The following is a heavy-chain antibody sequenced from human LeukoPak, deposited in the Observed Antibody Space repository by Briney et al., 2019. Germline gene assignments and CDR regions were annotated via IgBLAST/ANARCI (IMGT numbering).Heavy chain of an antibody. CDR2: INSDGSST. Sequence: GGTLRLSCAASGFTFSSYGMSWVRQAPGKGLVWVSRINSDGSSTYYADSVKGRFTISRDNSKNTLYLQMNSLRAEDTAVYYCAKSPSSYGDPYYFDYWGQGTLVTVSS. CDR1: GFTFSSYG. V-gene: IGHV3-23*01. D-gene: IGHD4-17*01. CDR3: AKSPSSYGDPYYFDY. J-gene: IGHJ4*02.